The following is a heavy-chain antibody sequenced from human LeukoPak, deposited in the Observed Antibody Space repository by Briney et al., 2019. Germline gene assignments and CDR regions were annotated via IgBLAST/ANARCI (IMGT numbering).Heavy chain of an antibody. J-gene: IGHJ6*02. Sequence: ASVKVSCKASGYTFTSYDVNWVRQATGQGLEWMGWNNPNSDNTDYAQKFQGRVTMTRNTSISTAYMELSSLRSEDTAVYYCARGRGSTSGYGMDVWGQGTTVTVSS. CDR2: NNPNSDNT. D-gene: IGHD2-2*01. CDR1: GYTFTSYD. V-gene: IGHV1-8*01. CDR3: ARGRGSTSGYGMDV.